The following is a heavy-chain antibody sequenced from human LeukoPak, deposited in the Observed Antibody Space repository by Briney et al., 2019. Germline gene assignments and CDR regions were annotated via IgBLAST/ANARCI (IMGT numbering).Heavy chain of an antibody. CDR3: ARGHHSGSYYFFAY. CDR1: GYTFTGYY. J-gene: IGHJ4*02. CDR2: INPNSGGT. D-gene: IGHD1-26*01. Sequence: ASVKVSCKASGYTFTGYYMHWVRQAPGQGLEWMGWINPNSGGTNYAQKFQGRVTMTRDTSISTAYMELSRLRSDDTAVYYCARGHHSGSYYFFAYWGQGTLVTVSS. V-gene: IGHV1-2*02.